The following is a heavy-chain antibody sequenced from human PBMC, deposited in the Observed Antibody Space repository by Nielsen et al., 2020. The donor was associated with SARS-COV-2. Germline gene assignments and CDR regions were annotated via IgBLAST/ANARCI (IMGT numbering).Heavy chain of an antibody. CDR2: IRSKTNNYET. CDR3: KHYYDMDV. Sequence: GSLRLSCAASGFTFGDAIIHWVRQASGKGLEWVGRIRSKTNNYETSYAASVKGKFIISRDESKNMAYLQMNSLKTDDTAVYYCKHYYDMDVWGQGTTVTVSS. V-gene: IGHV3-73*01. J-gene: IGHJ6*02. CDR1: GFTFGDAI.